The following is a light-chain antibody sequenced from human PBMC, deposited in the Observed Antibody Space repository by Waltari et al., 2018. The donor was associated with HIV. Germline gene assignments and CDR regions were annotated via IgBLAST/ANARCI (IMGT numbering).Light chain of an antibody. J-gene: IGLJ3*02. CDR2: DVT. CDR3: SSFAGTYTWV. CDR1: SSDVGGYDY. V-gene: IGLV2-11*01. Sequence: QSALTQPHSVSGSPGQSVTIPCTGTSSDVGGYDYVSWYQQHPGKAPKFIIYDVTKRPAGVPARVSASKSGNTASLTISDLQTEDEADYYCSSFAGTYTWVFGGGTKLTVL.